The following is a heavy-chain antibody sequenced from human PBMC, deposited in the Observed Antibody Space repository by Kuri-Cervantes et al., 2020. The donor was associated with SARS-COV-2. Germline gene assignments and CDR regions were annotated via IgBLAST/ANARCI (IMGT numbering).Heavy chain of an antibody. CDR3: AKDHRGGKVDY. V-gene: IGHV3-7*01. CDR2: IKQDGSEK. CDR1: GFTFGDYY. Sequence: GGSLRLSCAASGFTFGDYYMTWIRQAPGKGLEWVANIKQDGSEKYYVDSVKGRFTISRDNAKNSLYLQMNSLRAEDTAVYYCAKDHRGGKVDYWGQGTLVTVSS. J-gene: IGHJ4*02.